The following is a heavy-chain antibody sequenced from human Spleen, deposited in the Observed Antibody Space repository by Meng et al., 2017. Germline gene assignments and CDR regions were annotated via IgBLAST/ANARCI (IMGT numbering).Heavy chain of an antibody. V-gene: IGHV3-74*01. D-gene: IGHD5-18*01. CDR2: TSRDGSDT. J-gene: IGHJ4*02. CDR3: ARGIQIWHY. Sequence: EVQMVESGGGLVQPGGSLRLYCVASGFTISTYWLHWVRQAPGKGLVWVSRTSRDGSDTVYADSVKGRFTMSRDNAKNTLYLQMNSLRAEDTAVYYCARGIQIWHYWGQGTLVTVSS. CDR1: GFTISTYW.